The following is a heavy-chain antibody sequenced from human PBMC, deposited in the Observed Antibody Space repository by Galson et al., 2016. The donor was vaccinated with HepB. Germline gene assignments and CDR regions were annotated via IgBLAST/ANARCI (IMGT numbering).Heavy chain of an antibody. CDR3: ARAPNYVWGSKRRQRVDYFDY. J-gene: IGHJ4*02. CDR2: ISDDGSHK. Sequence: SLRLSCAASGFTFNNYPMHWVRQAPGKGLEWVSSISDDGSHKYYADFVKGRFTLIKDNSKYTLYLQMNSLRAEDTAVYYCARAPNYVWGSKRRQRVDYFDYWGQGTQVPVSS. CDR1: GFTFNNYP. D-gene: IGHD3-16*01. V-gene: IGHV3-30*04.